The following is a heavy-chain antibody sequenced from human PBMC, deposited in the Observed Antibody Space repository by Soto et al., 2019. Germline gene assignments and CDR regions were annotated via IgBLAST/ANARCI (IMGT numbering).Heavy chain of an antibody. CDR3: GNGGRQWLVTSDFNY. CDR1: GFTFSDYA. J-gene: IGHJ4*02. CDR2: VSHDGRNT. D-gene: IGHD6-19*01. Sequence: VQLVESGGGVVQPGRSLRLSCAASGFTFSDYAMHWVRQAPGKGLEWVAVVSHDGRNTHYADSVKGRFTISRDSSKKMVCLGMTSLGAADTAVYYCGNGGRQWLVTSDFNYWGQGALVTVSS. V-gene: IGHV3-30*18.